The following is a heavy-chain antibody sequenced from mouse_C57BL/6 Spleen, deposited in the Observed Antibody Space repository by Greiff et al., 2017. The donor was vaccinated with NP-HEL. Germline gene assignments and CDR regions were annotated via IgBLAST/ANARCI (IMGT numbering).Heavy chain of an antibody. CDR2: IDTEDGET. Sequence: EVQLQQSGAELVKPGASVKLSCTASGFNIKDYYMHWVKQRTEQGLEWIGRIDTEDGETKYAPKFPGNATITADTSSNTAYVQLSSLTTEDTAVYYCARGDYAFAYWGQGTLVTGSA. CDR3: ARGDYAFAY. D-gene: IGHD2-4*01. V-gene: IGHV14-2*01. J-gene: IGHJ3*01. CDR1: GFNIKDYY.